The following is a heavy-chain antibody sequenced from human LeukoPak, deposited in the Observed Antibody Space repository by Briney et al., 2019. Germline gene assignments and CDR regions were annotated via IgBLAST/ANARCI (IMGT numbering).Heavy chain of an antibody. V-gene: IGHV3-7*01. CDR1: GFTFSKNW. D-gene: IGHD3/OR15-3a*01. CDR2: IQQDGSVK. J-gene: IGHJ4*02. Sequence: GGSLRLSCVASGFTFSKNWMSWVRQAPGKGLEWVANIQQDGSVKYYGDSVEGRFTISRDNARNSLSLQMNSLRADDTAVYYWARGHVDGCQDEWGQGTLVTVSS. CDR3: ARGHVDGCQDE.